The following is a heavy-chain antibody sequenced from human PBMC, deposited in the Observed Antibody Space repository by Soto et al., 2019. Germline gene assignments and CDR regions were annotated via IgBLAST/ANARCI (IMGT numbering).Heavy chain of an antibody. Sequence: LRLSCAASGFTFSSYWMDWVRQAPGKGLEWVANINQDGSEKNYIDSVKGRFTISRDNAKNSLFLQMSSLTAEDSALYYCSPSLDYWGQGTLVTVSS. CDR2: INQDGSEK. J-gene: IGHJ4*02. CDR3: SPSLDY. CDR1: GFTFSSYW. V-gene: IGHV3-7*01.